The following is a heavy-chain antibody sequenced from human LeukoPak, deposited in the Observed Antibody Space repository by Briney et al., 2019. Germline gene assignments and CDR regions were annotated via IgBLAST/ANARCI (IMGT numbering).Heavy chain of an antibody. CDR2: IIPIFGTA. CDR3: ARGGVGATAYYFDY. J-gene: IGHJ4*02. D-gene: IGHD1-26*01. CDR1: GGTFSSYA. V-gene: IGHV1-69*05. Sequence: SVKVSCKASGGTFSSYAISWVRQAPGQGLEWMGGIIPIFGTANYAQKFQGRVTMTRDTSTSTVYMELSSLRSEDTAVYYCARGGVGATAYYFDYWGQGTLVTVSS.